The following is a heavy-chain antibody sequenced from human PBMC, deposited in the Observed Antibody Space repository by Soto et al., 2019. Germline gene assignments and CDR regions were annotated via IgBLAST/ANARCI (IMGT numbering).Heavy chain of an antibody. CDR3: AKSTYDNGGYWLAFDY. V-gene: IGHV3-23*01. CDR2: VHGSGRNT. Sequence: EVQLLESGGGLVQPGGSLRLSCAASGFTFSTYAMSWVRQAPGKGLEWVSSVHGSGRNTYYADSVKGRFTVSRDNSKNTLYLQMNSLRAEDTAVYYCAKSTYDNGGYWLAFDYWGQGTLVTVSS. D-gene: IGHD3-22*01. J-gene: IGHJ4*02. CDR1: GFTFSTYA.